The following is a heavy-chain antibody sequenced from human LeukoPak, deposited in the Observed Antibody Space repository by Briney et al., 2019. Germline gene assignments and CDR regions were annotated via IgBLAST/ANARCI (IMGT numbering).Heavy chain of an antibody. Sequence: PSETLSLTCGVYGGSFSGYYWSWIRQPPGKGLEWIGEINHSGSTNYNPSLKSRVTISVDTSKNQFSLKLSSVTAADTAVYYCARESGNYYVSAFDIWGEGTMVTASS. J-gene: IGHJ3*02. CDR3: ARESGNYYVSAFDI. D-gene: IGHD1-26*01. CDR2: INHSGST. CDR1: GGSFSGYY. V-gene: IGHV4-34*01.